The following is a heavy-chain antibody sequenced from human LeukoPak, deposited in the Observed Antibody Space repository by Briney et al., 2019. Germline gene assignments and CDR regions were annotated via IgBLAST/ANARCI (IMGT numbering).Heavy chain of an antibody. D-gene: IGHD6-6*01. V-gene: IGHV1-18*01. J-gene: IGHJ6*02. CDR3: AIYKAARPYYYYGMDV. CDR2: ISAYNGNT. Sequence: ASVKVSCKASGYTFTSYGISWVRQAPGQGLEWMGWISAYNGNTNYAQKLQGRVTMTTDTSTSTAYMELRSLRYDDTAVYYCAIYKAARPYYYYGMDVWGQGTTVTVSS. CDR1: GYTFTSYG.